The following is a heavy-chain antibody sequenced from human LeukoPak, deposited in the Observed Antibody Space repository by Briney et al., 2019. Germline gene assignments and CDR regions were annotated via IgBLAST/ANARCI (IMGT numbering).Heavy chain of an antibody. Sequence: GGSLRLSCAASGSTFSSYAMSWVRQAPGKGLEWVSSISGSGGSTYYADSVKGRFTISRDNSKNTLYLQMNSLRAEDTAVYYCPRGHAGWYDDWGQGSLVTVSS. CDR1: GSTFSSYA. CDR2: ISGSGGST. D-gene: IGHD6-13*01. V-gene: IGHV3-23*01. CDR3: PRGHAGWYDD. J-gene: IGHJ5*02.